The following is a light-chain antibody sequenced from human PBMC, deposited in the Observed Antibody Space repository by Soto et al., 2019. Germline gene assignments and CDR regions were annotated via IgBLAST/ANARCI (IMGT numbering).Light chain of an antibody. CDR2: DVS. Sequence: QSALNQPASVSGSPGQSITIFCPGTSSDVGGYNYVSWYQQHSGKAPKLMIYDVSNRPSGVSNRFSGSKSGNTASLTISGLQAEDEADYYCGSYASSSTLYVFGTGTKVTVL. CDR3: GSYASSSTLYV. J-gene: IGLJ1*01. V-gene: IGLV2-14*01. CDR1: SSDVGGYNY.